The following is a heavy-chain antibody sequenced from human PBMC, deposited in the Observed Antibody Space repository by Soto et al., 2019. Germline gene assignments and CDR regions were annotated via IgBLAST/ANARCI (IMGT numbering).Heavy chain of an antibody. D-gene: IGHD3-9*01. CDR1: GFTFDDYA. J-gene: IGHJ6*03. CDR2: ISWNSGSI. CDR3: AKDITGGVQILTGPYYYYYYMDV. Sequence: GGSLRLSCAASGFTFDDYAMHWVRQAPGKGLEWVSGISWNSGSIGYADSVKGRFTISRDNAKNSLYLQMNSLRAEDTALYYCAKDITGGVQILTGPYYYYYYMDVWGKGTTVTVSS. V-gene: IGHV3-9*01.